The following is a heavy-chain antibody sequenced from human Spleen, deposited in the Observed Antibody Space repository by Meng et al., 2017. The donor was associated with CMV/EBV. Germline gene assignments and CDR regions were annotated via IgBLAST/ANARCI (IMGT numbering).Heavy chain of an antibody. Sequence: GESLKISCAASGFTFTSYNMNWVRQAPGKGLEWVSSVSSSSNYIYYADSVKGRFTISRHNAKNSLYLQMNGLRAEDTAVYYCAKDRTYSSSLNFDYWGQGTLVTVSS. CDR1: GFTFTSYN. V-gene: IGHV3-21*01. J-gene: IGHJ4*02. CDR2: VSSSSNYI. CDR3: AKDRTYSSSLNFDY. D-gene: IGHD6-6*01.